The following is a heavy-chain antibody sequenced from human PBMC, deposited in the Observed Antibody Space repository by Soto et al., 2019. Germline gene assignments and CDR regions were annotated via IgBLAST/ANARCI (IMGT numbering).Heavy chain of an antibody. Sequence: QLQLQESGPGLVKPSETLSLTCTVSGGSISSSSYYWGWIRQPPGKGLEWIGSIYYSGSTYYNPSLKSRVTISVDTSKNQFSLKLSSVTAADTAVYYCARPIADIVNWFDPWGQGTLVTVSS. V-gene: IGHV4-39*01. CDR3: ARPIADIVNWFDP. J-gene: IGHJ5*02. CDR2: IYYSGST. CDR1: GGSISSSSYY. D-gene: IGHD3-16*02.